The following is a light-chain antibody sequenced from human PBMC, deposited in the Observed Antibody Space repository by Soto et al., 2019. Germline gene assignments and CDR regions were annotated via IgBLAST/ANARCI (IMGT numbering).Light chain of an antibody. J-gene: IGKJ3*01. CDR1: QNIHTN. V-gene: IGKV3-11*01. CDR3: QQRSNWPPLFT. CDR2: DAS. Sequence: EIVMTQSPATLSVSPGERATLSCRAGQNIHTNLAWYQQKPGQAPRLLIYDASTRATGIPARFSGSGSGTDFTLTISSLEPEDFAVYYCQQRSNWPPLFTFGPGTKVDIK.